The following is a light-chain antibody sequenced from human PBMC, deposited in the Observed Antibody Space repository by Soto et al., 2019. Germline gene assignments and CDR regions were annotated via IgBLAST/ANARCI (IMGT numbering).Light chain of an antibody. V-gene: IGKV3-11*01. CDR2: DTS. CDR1: QSVGTY. Sequence: EIVFTQSPATLSLSPVERSTLSCRASQSVGTYFAWYQQKPGQPPRLLIYDTSNRATGIPARFSGSRSGTDLTLTISSLEPEDFGVYFCHQRNKFGQGTRLEIK. J-gene: IGKJ5*01. CDR3: HQRNK.